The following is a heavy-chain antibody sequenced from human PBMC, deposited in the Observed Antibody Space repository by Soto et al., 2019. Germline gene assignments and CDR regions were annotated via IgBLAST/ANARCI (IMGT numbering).Heavy chain of an antibody. D-gene: IGHD4-17*01. J-gene: IGHJ4*02. V-gene: IGHV3-23*01. CDR1: GFTFNNNA. Sequence: EVQLLESGGGLVQPGGSLRLSCAASGFTFNNNAMTWVRQAPGKGLEWVSAISGGGDTTSYADSVKGRFTVSRDGSKNTLYLQMSSLRAEDTALYYCAKARGRTGTLTPRVDSWGQGTLVTVSS. CDR3: AKARGRTGTLTPRVDS. CDR2: ISGGGDTT.